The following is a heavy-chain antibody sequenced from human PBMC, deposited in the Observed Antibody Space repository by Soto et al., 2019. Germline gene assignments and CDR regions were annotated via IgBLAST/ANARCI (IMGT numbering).Heavy chain of an antibody. V-gene: IGHV4-31*03. Sequence: NPSETLSLTCTVSGGSISSGGYYWSWIRQHPGKGLEWIGYIYYSGSTYYNPSLKSRVTISVDTSKNQFSLKLSSVTAADTAVYYCARGPFMHGMDVWGQGTTVTVSS. CDR2: IYYSGST. CDR1: GGSISSGGYY. J-gene: IGHJ6*02. CDR3: ARGPFMHGMDV. D-gene: IGHD3-16*01.